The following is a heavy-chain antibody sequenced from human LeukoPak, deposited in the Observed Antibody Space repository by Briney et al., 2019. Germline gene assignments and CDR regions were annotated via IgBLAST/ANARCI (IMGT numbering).Heavy chain of an antibody. CDR1: GGSISSYY. Sequence: SETLSLTCTASGGSISSYYWSWMRQPPGKGLEWIGYIYYSGSTNYNPSLKSRVTISIDRSKNQFSLKLSSVTAADTAVYYCARDSGVIPETDDAFDIWGQGTMVTVSS. J-gene: IGHJ3*02. CDR2: IYYSGST. CDR3: ARDSGVIPETDDAFDI. D-gene: IGHD3-10*01. V-gene: IGHV4-59*01.